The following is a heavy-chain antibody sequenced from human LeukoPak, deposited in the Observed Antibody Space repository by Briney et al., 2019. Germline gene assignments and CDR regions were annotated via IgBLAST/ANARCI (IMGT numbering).Heavy chain of an antibody. J-gene: IGHJ4*02. CDR1: GFTLNSYS. CDR3: ASNSADDFWSGYST. Sequence: GGSLRLSCAASGFTLNSYSMNCVRQAPGKGLECVSSISSSGNYIDYADSLKGRFTISRDNAKNSLYLQMNSLRAEDTTVYYCASNSADDFWSGYSTWGQGTLVTVSS. V-gene: IGHV3-21*01. D-gene: IGHD3-3*01. CDR2: ISSSGNYI.